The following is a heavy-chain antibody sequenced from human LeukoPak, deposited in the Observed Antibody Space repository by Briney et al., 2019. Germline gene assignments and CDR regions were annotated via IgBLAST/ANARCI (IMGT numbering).Heavy chain of an antibody. CDR3: AKFSGSSGYYEDFDY. D-gene: IGHD3-22*01. J-gene: IGHJ4*02. Sequence: PGGSLRLSCAASGFTFSSYAMSWVRQAPGKGLEWVSGISGSGGKTYYADSVKGRFTISRDNSKNTLYLQKNSLRAEDTAIYYCAKFSGSSGYYEDFDYWGQGTLVTVSS. V-gene: IGHV3-23*01. CDR2: ISGSGGKT. CDR1: GFTFSSYA.